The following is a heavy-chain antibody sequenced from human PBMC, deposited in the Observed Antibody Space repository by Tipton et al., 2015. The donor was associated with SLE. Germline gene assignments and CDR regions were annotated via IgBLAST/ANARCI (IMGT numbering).Heavy chain of an antibody. CDR2: IFSGGST. D-gene: IGHD6-13*01. CDR3: ARARAAQQLDDAFDI. Sequence: GSLRLSCAASGFTVSSNYMNWVRQAPGKGLEWVSVIFSGGSTYYADSVRGRVTISRDNAKNSLYLQMNSLRAEDTAVYYCARARAAQQLDDAFDIWGQGTMVTVSS. CDR1: GFTVSSNY. V-gene: IGHV3-66*01. J-gene: IGHJ3*02.